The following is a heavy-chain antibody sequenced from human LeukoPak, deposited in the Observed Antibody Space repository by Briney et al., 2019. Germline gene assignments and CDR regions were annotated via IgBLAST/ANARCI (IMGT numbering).Heavy chain of an antibody. CDR3: ARDPAITMVRGVIGYYFDY. V-gene: IGHV3-30-3*01. D-gene: IGHD3-10*01. CDR1: GFTFSSYA. J-gene: IGHJ4*02. CDR2: ISYDGSNK. Sequence: GGSLRLSCAASGFTFSSYAMHWVRQAPGKGLEWVAVISYDGSNKYYADSVKGRFTISRDNSKNTLYLQMNSLRAEDTAVYYCARDPAITMVRGVIGYYFDYWGQGTLVTVSS.